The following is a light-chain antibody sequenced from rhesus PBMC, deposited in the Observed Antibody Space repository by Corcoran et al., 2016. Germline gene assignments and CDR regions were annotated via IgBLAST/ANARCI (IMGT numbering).Light chain of an antibody. V-gene: IGKV1-22*01. CDR2: KAS. CDR3: HHYSSSPWT. J-gene: IGKJ1*01. CDR1: QSIISW. Sequence: DIRMTQSPSSLSASVGDTVTITCRASQSIISWLAWYKQKPGNAPKFLIYKASNLQGGVPSRFRGSGSGTDFTLTINSLQSEDVATYYCHHYSSSPWTFGQGTKVEIK.